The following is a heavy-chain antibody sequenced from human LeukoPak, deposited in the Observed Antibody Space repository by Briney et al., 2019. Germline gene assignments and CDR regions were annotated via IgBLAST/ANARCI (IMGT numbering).Heavy chain of an antibody. CDR3: ARGLLRLGELSLYRY. D-gene: IGHD3-16*02. V-gene: IGHV3-30-3*01. CDR2: ISYDGSNK. J-gene: IGHJ4*02. Sequence: GGSLRLSCAASGFTFSSYAMHWVRQAPGKGLEWVAVISYDGSNKYYADSVKGRFTISRDNSKNTLYLQINSLRAEDTAVYYCARGLLRLGELSLYRYWSQGTLVTVSS. CDR1: GFTFSSYA.